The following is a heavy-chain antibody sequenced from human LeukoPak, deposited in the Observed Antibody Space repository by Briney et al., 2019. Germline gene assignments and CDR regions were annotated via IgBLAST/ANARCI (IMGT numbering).Heavy chain of an antibody. CDR1: GFTFNNAW. V-gene: IGHV3-15*01. Sequence: PGGSLRLSCVASGFTFNNAWMYWVRQAPGKGVEWVGRIKSEDDGGTADYAAPVNARFTVARDYSKHTLYLQMSGLKTEDTGLYYCTTLYMTTVTRSPGEGEAFDLWGQGTMVTVSS. D-gene: IGHD4-17*01. J-gene: IGHJ3*01. CDR3: TTLYMTTVTRSPGEGEAFDL. CDR2: IKSEDDGGTA.